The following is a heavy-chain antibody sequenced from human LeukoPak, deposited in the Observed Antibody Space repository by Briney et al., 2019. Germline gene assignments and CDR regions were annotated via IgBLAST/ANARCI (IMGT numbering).Heavy chain of an antibody. D-gene: IGHD3-16*01. CDR3: ARDLGDWYFDL. CDR1: GGSISSGDYY. V-gene: IGHV4-30-4*01. Sequence: SETLSLTCTVSGGSISSGDYYWSWIRQPPGKGLEWIGYIYYSGSTYYNPSLKSRVTISVDTSKNQFSLKLSSVTAADTAVYYCARDLGDWYFDLWGRGTLVTVSS. J-gene: IGHJ2*01. CDR2: IYYSGST.